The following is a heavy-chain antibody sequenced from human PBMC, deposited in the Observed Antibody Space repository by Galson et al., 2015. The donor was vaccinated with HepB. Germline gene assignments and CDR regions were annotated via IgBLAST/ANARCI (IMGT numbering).Heavy chain of an antibody. D-gene: IGHD6-13*01. Sequence: SVKVSCKVSGYTLTELSMHWVRQAPGKGLEWMGGFDPEDGETIYAQKFQGRVTMTEDTSTDTAYMELSSLRSEDTAVYYCATDPGIAAAGSFQHWGQGTLVTVSS. CDR3: ATDPGIAAAGSFQH. CDR1: GYTLTELS. V-gene: IGHV1-24*01. J-gene: IGHJ1*01. CDR2: FDPEDGET.